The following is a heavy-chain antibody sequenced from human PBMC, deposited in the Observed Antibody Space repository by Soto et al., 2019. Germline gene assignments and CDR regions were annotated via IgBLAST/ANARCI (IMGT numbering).Heavy chain of an antibody. J-gene: IGHJ4*02. CDR2: IYWDDGK. Sequence: QITLKESGPTLVKPTQTLTLTCTFSGFSLSTSGVSVGWIRQPPGKALEWLALIYWDDGKRHSPSLKSRLTITKDTSKNQVLLTMTDMDPVDTATYYCARFVGYFDSWGQGTLVTVSS. CDR3: ARFVGYFDS. D-gene: IGHD3-10*01. V-gene: IGHV2-5*02. CDR1: GFSLSTSGVS.